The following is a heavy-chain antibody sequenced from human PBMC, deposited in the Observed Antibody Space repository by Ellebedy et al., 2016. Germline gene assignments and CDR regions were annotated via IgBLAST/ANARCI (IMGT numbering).Heavy chain of an antibody. J-gene: IGHJ4*02. Sequence: SETLSLTCAVYGGSFSGYYWSWIRQPPGKGLEWIGEINHSGSTNYNPSLKSRVTISVDTSKNQFSLKLSSVTAADTAVYYCASTSESPPNLDYYDSSGYWDYWGQGTLVTVSS. V-gene: IGHV4-34*01. CDR1: GGSFSGYY. CDR2: INHSGST. D-gene: IGHD3-22*01. CDR3: ASTSESPPNLDYYDSSGYWDY.